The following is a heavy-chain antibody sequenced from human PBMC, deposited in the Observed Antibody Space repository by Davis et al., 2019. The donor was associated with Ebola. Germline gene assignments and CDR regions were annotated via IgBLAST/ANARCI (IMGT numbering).Heavy chain of an antibody. D-gene: IGHD5-18*01. CDR2: IYAGDSDA. CDR3: ARQESLYGYIDH. CDR1: GYNFNTYW. V-gene: IGHV5-51*01. Sequence: GESLKISCKGSGYNFNTYWIAWVRQTPGKGLEWMGIIYAGDSDARYSPSFEGQVTISVDRSLSTAYLQWSSLKASDTATYYCARQESLYGYIDHWGQGTLVTVSS. J-gene: IGHJ4*02.